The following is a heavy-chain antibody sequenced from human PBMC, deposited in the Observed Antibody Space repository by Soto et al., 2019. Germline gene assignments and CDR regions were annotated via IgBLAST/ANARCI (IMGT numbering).Heavy chain of an antibody. CDR2: ISPKGGST. J-gene: IGHJ4*02. Sequence: QPGGSLRLSCSASGFTFSSYAMHWVRQAPGKGLEYVSSISPKGGSTHYADSVKGRFTISRDNSKNTQYLQMSSLRDDDTAVYYCVKGEYYYDSSGYYPFDYWGQGT. V-gene: IGHV3-64D*06. CDR1: GFTFSSYA. CDR3: VKGEYYYDSSGYYPFDY. D-gene: IGHD3-22*01.